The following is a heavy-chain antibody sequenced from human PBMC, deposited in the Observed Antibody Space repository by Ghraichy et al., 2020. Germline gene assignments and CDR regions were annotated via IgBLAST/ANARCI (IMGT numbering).Heavy chain of an antibody. D-gene: IGHD3-10*01. Sequence: SQTLSLTCTVSGGSIDSSRHYWGWIRQPPGKGLEWIGSIYYSGSPLYNPSLKSRVTISVDTSRNQFSLKMSSMTATDKAVYYCATTSEHYGSGPYFYWGQGILVTVSS. CDR1: GGSIDSSRHY. V-gene: IGHV4-39*01. CDR2: IYYSGSP. J-gene: IGHJ4*02. CDR3: ATTSEHYGSGPYFY.